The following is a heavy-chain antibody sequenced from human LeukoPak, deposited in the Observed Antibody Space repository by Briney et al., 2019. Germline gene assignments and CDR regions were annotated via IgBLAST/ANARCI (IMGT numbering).Heavy chain of an antibody. Sequence: GGSLRLSCAASGFTFSSYGMHWVRQAPGKGLEWVAVIWYDGSNKYYADSVKGRFTISRDNSKNTLYLQMNSLRAEDTAVYYCARDPDHYYYDSSGYFDYWGQGTLVTVSS. J-gene: IGHJ4*02. D-gene: IGHD3-22*01. CDR2: IWYDGSNK. CDR1: GFTFSSYG. V-gene: IGHV3-33*01. CDR3: ARDPDHYYYDSSGYFDY.